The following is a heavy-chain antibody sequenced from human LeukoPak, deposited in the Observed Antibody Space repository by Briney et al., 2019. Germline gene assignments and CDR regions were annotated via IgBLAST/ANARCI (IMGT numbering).Heavy chain of an antibody. Sequence: ASVKVSCKASGYTFTGYYMHWVRQAPGQGLEWMGWINPNSGGTNYAQKFQGRVTMTRNTSISTAYMELSSLRSEDTAVYYCARGWSGYGYFDYYYYMDVWGKGTTVTISS. D-gene: IGHD5-18*01. CDR3: ARGWSGYGYFDYYYYMDV. CDR1: GYTFTGYY. CDR2: INPNSGGT. J-gene: IGHJ6*03. V-gene: IGHV1-2*02.